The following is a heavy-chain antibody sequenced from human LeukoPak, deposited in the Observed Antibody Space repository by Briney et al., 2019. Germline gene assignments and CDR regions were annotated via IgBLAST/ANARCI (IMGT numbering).Heavy chain of an antibody. CDR2: IRYDGSNK. CDR1: GFTFSSYG. V-gene: IGHV3-30*02. J-gene: IGHJ4*02. D-gene: IGHD2-15*01. Sequence: PGGSLRLSCAASGFTFSSYGMHWVRQAPRKGLEWVAFIRYDGSNKYYADSVKGRFTISRDNSKNTLYLQMNSLRAEDTAVYYCAKDCSGGSCYFYYYFDYWGQGTLVTVSS. CDR3: AKDCSGGSCYFYYYFDY.